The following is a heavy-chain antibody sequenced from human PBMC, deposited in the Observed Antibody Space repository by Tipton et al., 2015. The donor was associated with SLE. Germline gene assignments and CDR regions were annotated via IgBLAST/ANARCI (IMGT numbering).Heavy chain of an antibody. CDR2: IYYSGST. CDR1: GGSISSHY. D-gene: IGHD3-10*01. Sequence: TLSLTCTVSGGSISSHYWGWIRQPPGKGLEWIGSIYYSGSTYYNPSLKSRVTISVDTSKNQFSLKLSSVTAADTAVYFCAGTYYYVSGSYSTFDYWGQGTLVTVSS. J-gene: IGHJ4*02. V-gene: IGHV4-39*01. CDR3: AGTYYYVSGSYSTFDY.